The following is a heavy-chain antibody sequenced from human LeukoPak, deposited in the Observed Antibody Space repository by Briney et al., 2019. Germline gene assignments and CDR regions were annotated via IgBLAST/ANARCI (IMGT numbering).Heavy chain of an antibody. V-gene: IGHV2-5*02. D-gene: IGHD6-13*01. CDR1: GFSRSTSKMG. CDR2: IYWDDAK. J-gene: IGHJ4*02. Sequence: SAPTLVKPTQTLTLTCTFPGFSRSTSKMGVGWIRQPPGKALEWLALIYWDDAKRYSPSLESRLTIAKHTSKNQVVLTMTNMAPVDTGTYYCAHRVAYSSRIKYWGQGTPVTVSS. CDR3: AHRVAYSSRIKY.